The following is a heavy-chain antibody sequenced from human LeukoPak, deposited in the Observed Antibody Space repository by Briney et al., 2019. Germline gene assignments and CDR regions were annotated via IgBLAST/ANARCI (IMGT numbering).Heavy chain of an antibody. Sequence: GGSLRLSCAASGFTFRNAWMNWVRQAPGKGLEWVGRIKKEIDGGTTDYAAPVKGRFTISRDDAKNTLYLQMNSLKIEDTAVYYCTPHDSHWYSIYWGQGTLVTVSS. CDR1: GFTFRNAW. CDR2: IKKEIDGGTT. D-gene: IGHD6-13*01. V-gene: IGHV3-15*01. J-gene: IGHJ4*02. CDR3: TPHDSHWYSIY.